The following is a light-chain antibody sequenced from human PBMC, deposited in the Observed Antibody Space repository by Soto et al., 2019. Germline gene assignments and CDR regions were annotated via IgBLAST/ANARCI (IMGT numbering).Light chain of an antibody. CDR1: QSINSW. J-gene: IGKJ1*01. CDR3: QQYNSYPWT. CDR2: DAS. Sequence: DIQITQSPSTLSASVGDRVTITCRASQSINSWLAWYQQKPGKAPKLLIYDASSLESGVPSRFSGSGSGTEFTLTISSLQPDDFTTYYCQQYNSYPWTFGQGTKVDI. V-gene: IGKV1-5*01.